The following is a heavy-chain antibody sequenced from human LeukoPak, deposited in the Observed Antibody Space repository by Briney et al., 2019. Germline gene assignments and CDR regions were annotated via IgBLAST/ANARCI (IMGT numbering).Heavy chain of an antibody. V-gene: IGHV3-43*02. CDR3: ARESDSSGWYDS. CDR2: ISGDGGST. D-gene: IGHD3-22*01. CDR1: GFSFDDYA. Sequence: PGGSLRLSCAAPGFSFDDYAIHRDRQAPGKGLEWVSLISGDGGSTFYADSVKGRFTISRDNSKNSLYLQMSSLRSEDTALYYCARESDSSGWYDSWGQGTLVTVSS. J-gene: IGHJ5*01.